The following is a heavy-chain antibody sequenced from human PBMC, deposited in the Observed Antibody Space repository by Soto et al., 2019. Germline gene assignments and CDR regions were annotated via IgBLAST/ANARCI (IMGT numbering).Heavy chain of an antibody. CDR1: GFTFSDSW. D-gene: IGHD4-4*01. CDR2: IKPDESEK. CDR3: VRGGSNYDS. Sequence: PGGSLRLSCTASGFTFSDSWMTWVRQAPGKGLEWVARIKPDESEKKYADSVKGRFSISRDNAKNPMCLQMDSLRGEDTAVYYCVRGGSNYDSWGQGTLVTVSS. J-gene: IGHJ5*02. V-gene: IGHV3-7*01.